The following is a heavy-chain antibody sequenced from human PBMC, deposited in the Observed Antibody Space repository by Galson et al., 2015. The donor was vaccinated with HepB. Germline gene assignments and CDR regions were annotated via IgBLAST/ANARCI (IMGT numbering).Heavy chain of an antibody. CDR1: GDSVSSNTAA. CDR2: TYYRSKWIN. Sequence: CAISGDSVSSNTAAWSWIRQSPSRGLEWLGRTYYRSKWINDYAMSVKSRITIYPDSSKNQFSLQLHSVTPEDAAIYYCVRLTGTDPNDCWGQGTLVTVSS. V-gene: IGHV6-1*01. J-gene: IGHJ4*02. D-gene: IGHD1-7*01. CDR3: VRLTGTDPNDC.